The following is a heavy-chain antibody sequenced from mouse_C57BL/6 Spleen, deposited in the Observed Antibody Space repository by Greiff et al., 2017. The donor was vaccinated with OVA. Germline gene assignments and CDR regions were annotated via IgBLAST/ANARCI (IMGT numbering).Heavy chain of an antibody. Sequence: VQLQQSGPELVKPGASVKISCKASGYAFSSSWMNWVKQRPGKGLEWIGEINPSTGGTTYNQKFKAKATLTVDKSSSTAYMQLKSLTSEDSAVYYCARQSRDGYNFYFDYWGQGTTLTVSS. CDR1: GYAFSSSW. V-gene: IGHV1-42*01. CDR3: ARQSRDGYNFYFDY. CDR2: INPSTGGT. J-gene: IGHJ2*01. D-gene: IGHD2-3*01.